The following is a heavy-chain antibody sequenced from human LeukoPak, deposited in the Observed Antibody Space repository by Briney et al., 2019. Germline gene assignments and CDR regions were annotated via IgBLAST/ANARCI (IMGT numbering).Heavy chain of an antibody. D-gene: IGHD4-17*01. CDR1: GFTFSSYG. CDR3: AKDRQTTKYYFDY. Sequence: PGGSLRLSCAASGFTFSSYGMHWVRQAPGKGLEWVAVISYGGSNKYYADSVKGRFTISRDNSKNTLYLQMNSLRAEDTAVYYCAKDRQTTKYYFDYWGQGTLVTVSS. CDR2: ISYGGSNK. V-gene: IGHV3-30*18. J-gene: IGHJ4*02.